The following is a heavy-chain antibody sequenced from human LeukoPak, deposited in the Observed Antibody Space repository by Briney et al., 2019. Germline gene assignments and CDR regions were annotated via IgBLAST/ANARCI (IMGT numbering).Heavy chain of an antibody. J-gene: IGHJ4*02. V-gene: IGHV4-4*07. D-gene: IGHD1-26*01. CDR1: GGSISSYY. CDR2: IYTSGST. Sequence: SETLSLTCTVSGGSISSYYWSWIRQPAGKGLEWIGRIYTSGSTNYNPSLKSRVTMSVDTSKNQFSLKLSSVTAADTAVYYCATDGSGSYWNRVVDYWGQGTLVTVSS. CDR3: ATDGSGSYWNRVVDY.